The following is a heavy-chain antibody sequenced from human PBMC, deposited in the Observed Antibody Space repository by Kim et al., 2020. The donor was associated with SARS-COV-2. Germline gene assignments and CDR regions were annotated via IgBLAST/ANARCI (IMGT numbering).Heavy chain of an antibody. CDR1: GGSFSGYY. CDR2: INHSGST. J-gene: IGHJ1*01. V-gene: IGHV4-34*01. D-gene: IGHD6-19*01. CDR3: ARVEWLVPKYFQH. Sequence: SETLSLTCAVYGGSFSGYYWSWIRQPPGKGLEWIGEINHSGSTNYNPSLKSRVTISVDTSKNQFSLKLSSVTAADTAVYYCARVEWLVPKYFQHWGQGTLVTVSS.